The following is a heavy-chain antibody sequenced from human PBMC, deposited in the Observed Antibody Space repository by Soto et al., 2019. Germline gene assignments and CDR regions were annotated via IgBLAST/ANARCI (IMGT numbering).Heavy chain of an antibody. V-gene: IGHV4-4*02. CDR3: ARVSGSYYYGMDV. CDR2: IYHSGST. J-gene: IGHJ6*02. CDR1: GGSISSSYW. Sequence: QVQLQESGPGLVKPSGTLSLTCAVSGGSISSSYWWSWVRQPPGKGLEWIGEIYHSGSTNYNTSLKSRVTRSVDKSKIQFSLKVTSVTAADTAVYYCARVSGSYYYGMDVWGQGTTVTVSS.